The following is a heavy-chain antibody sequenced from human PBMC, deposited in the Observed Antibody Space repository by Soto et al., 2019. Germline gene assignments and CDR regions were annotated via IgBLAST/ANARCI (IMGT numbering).Heavy chain of an antibody. CDR1: GFTFSSYS. J-gene: IGHJ4*02. CDR3: ARDPYDFWSGYRVDY. D-gene: IGHD3-3*01. V-gene: IGHV3-48*01. Sequence: SLRLSCAASGFTFSSYSMNWVRQAPGKGLEWVSYISSSSSTIYYADSVKGRFTISRDNAKNSLYLQMNSLRAEDTAVYYCARDPYDFWSGYRVDYWGQGTLVTVSS. CDR2: ISSSSSTI.